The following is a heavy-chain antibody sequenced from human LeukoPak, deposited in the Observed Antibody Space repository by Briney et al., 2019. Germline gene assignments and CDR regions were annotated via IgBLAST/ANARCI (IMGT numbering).Heavy chain of an antibody. D-gene: IGHD5-24*01. CDR3: SKGATWGRLQPVGDYFDY. CDR1: GFTFDDYA. J-gene: IGHJ4*02. Sequence: GGSLRLSCAASGFTFDDYAMHWVRQAPGKGLEWVSLISGDGGSTYYADSVKGRFTISRDNSKNSLYLQMNSLRTEDTALYYCSKGATWGRLQPVGDYFDYWGQGTLVTVSS. V-gene: IGHV3-43*02. CDR2: ISGDGGST.